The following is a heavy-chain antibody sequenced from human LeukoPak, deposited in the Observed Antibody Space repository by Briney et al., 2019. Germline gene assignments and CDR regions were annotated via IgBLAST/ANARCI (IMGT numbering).Heavy chain of an antibody. CDR3: ARVLESMVRGVIISYYYYGMDV. J-gene: IGHJ6*02. CDR1: GGSFSGYY. CDR2: INHSGST. Sequence: SETLSLTCAVYGGSFSGYYWSWIRQPPGKGLGWIGEINHSGSTNYNPSLKSRVTISVDTSKNQFSLKLSSVTAADTAVYYCARVLESMVRGVIISYYYYGMDVWGQGTTVTVSS. D-gene: IGHD3-10*01. V-gene: IGHV4-34*01.